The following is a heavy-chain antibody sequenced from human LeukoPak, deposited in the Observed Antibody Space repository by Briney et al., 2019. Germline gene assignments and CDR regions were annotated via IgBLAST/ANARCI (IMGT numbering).Heavy chain of an antibody. CDR1: GGSVSSGSYY. Sequence: SETLSLTCTVSGGSVSSGSYYWSWIRQPPGKGQEWIEHIYYSGSTNYNPSLKSRDTISVDTSKNQFSLKLSSVTAADTAVYYCARDRSDYVWGGLYWYFDLWGRGTLVTVSS. V-gene: IGHV4-61*01. CDR2: IYYSGST. J-gene: IGHJ2*01. CDR3: ARDRSDYVWGGLYWYFDL. D-gene: IGHD3-16*01.